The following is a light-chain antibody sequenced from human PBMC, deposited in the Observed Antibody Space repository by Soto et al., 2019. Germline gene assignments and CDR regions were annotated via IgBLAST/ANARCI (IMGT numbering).Light chain of an antibody. V-gene: IGKV1-39*01. CDR3: QQTSSFPLT. CDR2: KAS. CDR1: QSISSY. Sequence: ITHSRSSPSASVGNRCTNPCRASQSISSYLNWYQQKPGKSPTLLIYKASNLQTGVPSRFSGSGSGTDFTLTISSLQPEDFATYYCQQTSSFPLTLGGGT. J-gene: IGKJ4*01.